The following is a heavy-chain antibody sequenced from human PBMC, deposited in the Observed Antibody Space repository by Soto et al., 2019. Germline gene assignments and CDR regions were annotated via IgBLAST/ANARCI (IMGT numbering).Heavy chain of an antibody. Sequence: QVQLQESGPGLVKPSQTLSLTCTVSGGSISTGGYYWSWIRQHPGKGLEWIGYIYYSGSTYYNPSLKSRVTISVDTSKNQFSLKLSSVTAADTAVYYCAREEGGGYDHRWFDPWGQGTLVTVSS. J-gene: IGHJ5*02. CDR1: GGSISTGGYY. CDR2: IYYSGST. V-gene: IGHV4-31*03. D-gene: IGHD5-12*01. CDR3: AREEGGGYDHRWFDP.